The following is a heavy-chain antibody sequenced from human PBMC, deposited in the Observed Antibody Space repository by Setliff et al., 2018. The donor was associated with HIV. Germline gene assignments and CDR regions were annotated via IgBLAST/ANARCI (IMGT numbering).Heavy chain of an antibody. J-gene: IGHJ4*02. CDR2: ISARSDYT. Sequence: GSLRLSCAASGFTFSAYVMRWIRQAPGKGPEWVSAISARSDYTYAADSMKGRFTISRDNSKNTLYLQMNSLRAEDTAIYYCVRARGSPTSYFDYWGQGTLVTV. D-gene: IGHD1-26*01. CDR1: GFTFSAYV. CDR3: VRARGSPTSYFDY. V-gene: IGHV3-23*01.